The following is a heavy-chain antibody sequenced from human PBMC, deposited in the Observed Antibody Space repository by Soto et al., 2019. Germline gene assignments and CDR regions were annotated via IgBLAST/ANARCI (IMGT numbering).Heavy chain of an antibody. CDR2: IYHSGST. CDR3: ARDLRLSYFDY. D-gene: IGHD3-16*01. J-gene: IGHJ4*02. CDR1: NGSISSSNW. Sequence: SETLSLTCAVSNGSISSSNWWSWVRQPPGKGLEWIGQIYHSGSTNYNPSLKSRVTISVDKSKNQFSLKLSSVTAADTAVYYCARDLRLSYFDYWGQGTPVTVSS. V-gene: IGHV4-4*02.